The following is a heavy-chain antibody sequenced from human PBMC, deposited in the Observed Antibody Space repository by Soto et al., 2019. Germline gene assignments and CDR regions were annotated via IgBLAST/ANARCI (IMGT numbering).Heavy chain of an antibody. CDR3: ARDGSGDGGMDV. J-gene: IGHJ6*02. CDR1: GGSISSYY. D-gene: IGHD3-10*01. V-gene: IGHV4-59*01. CDR2: IYYSGST. Sequence: SETLSLTCTVSGGSISSYYWSWIRQPPGKGLEWIGYIYYSGSTNYNPSLKSRVTISVDTSKNQFSLKLSSVTAADTAVYYCARDGSGDGGMDVWGQGTTVTVSS.